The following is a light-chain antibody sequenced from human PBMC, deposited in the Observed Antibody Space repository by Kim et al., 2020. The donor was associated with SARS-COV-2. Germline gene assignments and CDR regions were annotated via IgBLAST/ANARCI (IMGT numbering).Light chain of an antibody. V-gene: IGLV3-1*01. CDR1: KLGDKY. CDR3: QAWDSSTAV. Sequence: SVSPGQTASITCSGDKLGDKYACWYQQKPGQSPVLVIYQDSKRPSGMPGRFAGSNSGNTATLTISGTQAMDEADYYCQAWDSSTAVFGTGTKVTVL. J-gene: IGLJ1*01. CDR2: QDS.